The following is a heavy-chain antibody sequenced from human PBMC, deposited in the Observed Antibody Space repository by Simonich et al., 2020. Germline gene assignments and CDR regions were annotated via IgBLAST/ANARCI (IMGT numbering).Heavy chain of an antibody. D-gene: IGHD2-15*01. Sequence: QVQLQQWGAGLLKPSETLSLTCAVYGGSFSGYYWSWIPQPPGKGLEWIGENNHRGSTNYNPSLKSRVTISVDTSKNQFSLKLSSVTAADTAVYYCARTHRWYFDYWGQGTLVTVSS. CDR3: ARTHRWYFDY. CDR1: GGSFSGYY. V-gene: IGHV4-34*01. CDR2: NNHRGST. J-gene: IGHJ4*02.